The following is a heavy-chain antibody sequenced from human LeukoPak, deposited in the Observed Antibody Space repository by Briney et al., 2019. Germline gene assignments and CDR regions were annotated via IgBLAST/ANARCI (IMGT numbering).Heavy chain of an antibody. CDR2: ISGSYSTI. Sequence: PGGSLRLSCAASGFTFNTYEMNWVRQAPGKGQEWVSYISGSYSTIYYADSVKGRFTISRDNAKSTLHLQMNSLRAEDTAIYYCATDYYHSSGQSPDAFDIWGQGTMVTVSS. CDR3: ATDYYHSSGQSPDAFDI. V-gene: IGHV3-48*03. J-gene: IGHJ3*02. D-gene: IGHD3-22*01. CDR1: GFTFNTYE.